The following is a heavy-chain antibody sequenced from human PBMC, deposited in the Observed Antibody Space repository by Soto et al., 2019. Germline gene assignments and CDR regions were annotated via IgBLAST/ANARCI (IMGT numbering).Heavy chain of an antibody. CDR1: GYSFTSYW. CDR2: IYPGASDT. V-gene: IGHV5-51*01. CDR3: ARLSYGGNSAYYFDY. D-gene: IGHD4-17*01. J-gene: IGHJ4*02. Sequence: PGESLKISCKGSGYSFTSYWSGWVRQIPGKGLEWMGIIYPGASDTRYSPSFQGQVTISADKSISTAYLQWSSLKASDTAMYYCARLSYGGNSAYYFDYWGQGTLVTVSS.